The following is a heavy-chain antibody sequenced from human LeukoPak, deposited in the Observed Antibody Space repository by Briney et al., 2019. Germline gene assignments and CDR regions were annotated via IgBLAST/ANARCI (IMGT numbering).Heavy chain of an antibody. CDR1: GGSISSGGYY. V-gene: IGHV3-53*01. Sequence: ETLSLTCTVSGGSISSGGYYWSWVRQAPGKGLEWVSVIYSGGSTYYADSVKGRFTISRDNSKNTLYLQMNSLRAEDTAVYYCARGPPARYCSGGSCYSDYWGQGTLVTVSS. CDR2: IYSGGST. D-gene: IGHD2-15*01. CDR3: ARGPPARYCSGGSCYSDY. J-gene: IGHJ4*02.